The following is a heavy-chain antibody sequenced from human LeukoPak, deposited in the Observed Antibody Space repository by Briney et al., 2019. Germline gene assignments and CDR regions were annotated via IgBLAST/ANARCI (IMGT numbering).Heavy chain of an antibody. CDR1: GGSISSSSYY. J-gene: IGHJ4*02. V-gene: IGHV4-39*07. Sequence: SETLSLTCTVSGGSISSSSYYWGWIRQPPGKGLEWIGSIYYSGSTYYNPSLKSRVTISVDTSKNQFSLKLSSVTAADTAVYYCAGATGSTTVDPFDYWGQGTLVTVSS. CDR2: IYYSGST. CDR3: AGATGSTTVDPFDY. D-gene: IGHD4-23*01.